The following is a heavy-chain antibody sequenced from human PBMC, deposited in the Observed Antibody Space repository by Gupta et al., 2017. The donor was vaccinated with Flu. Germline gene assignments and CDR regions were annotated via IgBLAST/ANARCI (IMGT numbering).Heavy chain of an antibody. CDR3: ARTVGARDWYNWYFDL. J-gene: IGHJ2*01. D-gene: IGHD6-19*01. CDR2: IYDSGTS. V-gene: IGHV4-59*01. Sequence: PPGKGLEWIGSIYDSGTSNYNPSLKSRVTISVDTSKNQFSLKLSSVTAADAAVYFCARTVGARDWYNWYFDLWGRGTLVSVSS.